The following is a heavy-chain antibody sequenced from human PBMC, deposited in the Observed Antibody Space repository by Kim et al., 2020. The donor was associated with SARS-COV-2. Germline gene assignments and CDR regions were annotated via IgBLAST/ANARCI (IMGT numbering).Heavy chain of an antibody. D-gene: IGHD4-17*01. CDR3: AKPYGDYGYWYFDL. Sequence: GDPVKRRFSISRDNFKKTLFLQMNSLRTEDTAVYYCAKPYGDYGYWYFDLWGRGTLVTVSS. J-gene: IGHJ2*01. V-gene: IGHV3-23*01.